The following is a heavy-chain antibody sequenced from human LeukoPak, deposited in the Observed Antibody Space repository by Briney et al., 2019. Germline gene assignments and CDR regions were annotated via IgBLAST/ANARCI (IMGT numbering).Heavy chain of an antibody. Sequence: GGSLRLSCAASGFSFSNHGMNWVRQAPGKGLEWVAVVTYDGNHKNYADSVKGRFTISRDNSKNTLYLQMNSLRAEDTAVYYCAKVGFGEFYYYYGMDVWGQGTTVTVSS. V-gene: IGHV3-33*05. CDR2: VTYDGNHK. CDR1: GFSFSNHG. D-gene: IGHD3-10*01. J-gene: IGHJ6*02. CDR3: AKVGFGEFYYYYGMDV.